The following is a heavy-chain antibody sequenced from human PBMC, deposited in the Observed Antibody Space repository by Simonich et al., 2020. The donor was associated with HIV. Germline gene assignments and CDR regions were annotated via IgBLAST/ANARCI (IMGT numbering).Heavy chain of an antibody. Sequence: QVQLQESGPGLVKPSETLSLTCSVSGGSISNYYWSWIRQPPGKGLEWIGEINHSGSPNYNPSLESRVTISIDTSKNQFSLKLRLVTAADTAVYYCARREGFWFDPWGQGALVLVSS. CDR2: INHSGSP. CDR1: GGSISNYY. J-gene: IGHJ5*02. V-gene: IGHV4-59*12. CDR3: ARREGFWFDP.